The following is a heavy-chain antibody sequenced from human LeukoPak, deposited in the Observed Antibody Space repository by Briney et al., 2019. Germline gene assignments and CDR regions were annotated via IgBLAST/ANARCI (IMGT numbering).Heavy chain of an antibody. CDR2: ISSSSSYI. V-gene: IGHV3-21*01. CDR3: ARLRPSAMVTYLLDY. D-gene: IGHD5-18*01. J-gene: IGHJ4*02. Sequence: GGSLRLSCAASGFTFSSYSMNWVRQAPGKGLEWVSSISSSSSYIYYADSVKGRFTISRDNAKNSLYLQMNSLRAEDTAVYYCARLRPSAMVTYLLDYWGQGTLVTVSS. CDR1: GFTFSSYS.